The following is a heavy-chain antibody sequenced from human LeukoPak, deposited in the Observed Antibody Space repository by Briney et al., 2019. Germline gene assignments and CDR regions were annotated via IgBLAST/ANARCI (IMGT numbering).Heavy chain of an antibody. CDR1: GFTFSSYA. Sequence: GGSLRLSCAASGFTFSSYAMHWDRQAPGKGLEWVAVISYDGSNKYYADSVKGRFTISRDNAKNSLYLQMNSLRAEDTAVYYCASRPTNYDSSGYYPYYFDYRGQGTLVTVSS. CDR2: ISYDGSNK. J-gene: IGHJ4*02. D-gene: IGHD3-22*01. CDR3: ASRPTNYDSSGYYPYYFDY. V-gene: IGHV3-30-3*01.